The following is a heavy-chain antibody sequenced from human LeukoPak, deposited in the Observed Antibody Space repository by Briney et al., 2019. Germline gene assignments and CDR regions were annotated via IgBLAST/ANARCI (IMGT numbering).Heavy chain of an antibody. CDR3: AKDFTWAAAGTHFDY. Sequence: GGSLRLSCAASGFTFDDYAMHWVRQAPGKGLEWVSGISWNSGSIGYADSVKGRFTISRDNAKNSLYLQMNSLRAEDTALYYCAKDFTWAAAGTHFDYWGQGTPVTVSS. D-gene: IGHD6-13*01. CDR2: ISWNSGSI. CDR1: GFTFDDYA. V-gene: IGHV3-9*01. J-gene: IGHJ4*02.